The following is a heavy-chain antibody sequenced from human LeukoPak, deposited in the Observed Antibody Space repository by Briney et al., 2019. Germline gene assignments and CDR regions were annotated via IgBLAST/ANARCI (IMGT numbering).Heavy chain of an antibody. CDR1: GGSISSYY. CDR2: IYYSGST. J-gene: IGHJ4*02. Sequence: TSETLSLTCTVSGGSISSYYWSWIRQPPGKGLEWIGYIYYSGSTNYNPSLKSRVTISVDTSKNQFSLKLSSVTAADTAVYYCARDSNVLFDYWGQGTLVTVSS. CDR3: ARDSNVLFDY. V-gene: IGHV4-59*01. D-gene: IGHD4-11*01.